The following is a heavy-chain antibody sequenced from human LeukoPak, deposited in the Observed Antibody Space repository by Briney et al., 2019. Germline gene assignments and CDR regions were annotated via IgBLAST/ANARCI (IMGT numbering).Heavy chain of an antibody. CDR3: ARGPPPDFDY. J-gene: IGHJ4*02. CDR2: IYTSGST. V-gene: IGHV4-4*07. Sequence: SETLSLTCTVSGGSISSYYWSWIRQPAGKGLGWIGRIYTSGSTDYNPSLKSRVTMSVDTSKNQFSLKLSSVTAADTAVYYCARGPPPDFDYWGQGTLVTVSS. CDR1: GGSISSYY.